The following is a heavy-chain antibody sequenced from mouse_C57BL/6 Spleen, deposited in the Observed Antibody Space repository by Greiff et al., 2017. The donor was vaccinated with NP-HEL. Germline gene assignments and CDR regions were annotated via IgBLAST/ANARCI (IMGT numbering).Heavy chain of an antibody. D-gene: IGHD2-1*01. CDR1: GFTFSDYY. Sequence: DVMLVESEGGLVQPGSSMKLSCTASGFTFSDYYMAWVRQVPEKGLEWVANINYDGSSTYYLDSLKSRFIISRDNAKNMLYLQMSSLKSEDTATYYCARDPGKPHFDYWGQGTTLTVSS. CDR2: INYDGSST. J-gene: IGHJ2*01. V-gene: IGHV5-16*01. CDR3: ARDPGKPHFDY.